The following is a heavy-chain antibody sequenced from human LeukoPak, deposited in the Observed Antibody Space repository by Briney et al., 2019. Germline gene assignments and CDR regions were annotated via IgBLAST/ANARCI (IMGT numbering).Heavy chain of an antibody. CDR2: ISAYNGNT. V-gene: IGHV1-18*01. J-gene: IGHJ5*02. D-gene: IGHD3-3*01. Sequence: ASVKVSCKASGYTFTSYGISWVRQAPGQGLEWMGWISAYNGNTNYAQKLQGGVTMTTDTSTSTAYMELRSLRSDDTAVYHCARGTYYDFWSGYYRDNWFDPWGQGTLVTVSS. CDR1: GYTFTSYG. CDR3: ARGTYYDFWSGYYRDNWFDP.